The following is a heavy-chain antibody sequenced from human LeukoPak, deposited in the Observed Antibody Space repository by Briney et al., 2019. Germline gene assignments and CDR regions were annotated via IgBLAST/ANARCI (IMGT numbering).Heavy chain of an antibody. V-gene: IGHV1-18*01. J-gene: IGHJ5*02. Sequence: PEASVKVSCKASGYTFTSYGISWVRQAPGQGLEWMGWISGYSGNTNYTQKLQGRVTMTTDTSTSTAYMELRSLTSDDTAVYYCARDTLNPQWLVRIAGWFDPWGQGTLVTVSS. CDR3: ARDTLNPQWLVRIAGWFDP. CDR2: ISGYSGNT. D-gene: IGHD6-19*01. CDR1: GYTFTSYG.